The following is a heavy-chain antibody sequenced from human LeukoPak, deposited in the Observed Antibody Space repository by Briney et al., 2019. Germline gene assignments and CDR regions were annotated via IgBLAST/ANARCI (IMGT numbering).Heavy chain of an antibody. CDR2: IIPIFGTA. Sequence: SVRVSCKASGGTFSSYAISWVRQAPGQGLEWMGGIIPIFGTANYAQKFQGRVTITTDESTSTAYMELSSLRSEDTAAYYCARDGGDGYGSGSYYSTFGYWGQGTLVTVSS. D-gene: IGHD3-10*01. V-gene: IGHV1-69*05. J-gene: IGHJ4*02. CDR1: GGTFSSYA. CDR3: ARDGGDGYGSGSYYSTFGY.